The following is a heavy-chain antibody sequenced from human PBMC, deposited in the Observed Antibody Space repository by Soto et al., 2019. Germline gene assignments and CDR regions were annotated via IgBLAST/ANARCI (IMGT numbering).Heavy chain of an antibody. Sequence: QVQLVQSGAEVKKPGSSVKVSCKASGGTFSSYAISWVRQAPGQGLEWMGGIIPIFGTANYAQKFQGRVTITADXXTXTXXMELSSRRSEDTAVYYCAGGYDFWSGYYYYYGMDVWGQGTTVTVSS. D-gene: IGHD3-3*01. V-gene: IGHV1-69*12. CDR3: AGGYDFWSGYYYYYGMDV. CDR1: GGTFSSYA. CDR2: IIPIFGTA. J-gene: IGHJ6*02.